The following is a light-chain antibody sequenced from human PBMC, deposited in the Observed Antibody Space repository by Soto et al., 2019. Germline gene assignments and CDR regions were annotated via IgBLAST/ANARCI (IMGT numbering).Light chain of an antibody. V-gene: IGKV1-5*03. CDR1: QSLSSW. J-gene: IGKJ5*01. Sequence: DIQMTQSPSTLSASVGDRVTITCRASQSLSSWLAWYQQKPGKAPKSLIYKASSLESGVPSRFSGSGSGTEFTLTISNLQPNDFATYYCQQYLSYPITFGQGTGLEIK. CDR2: KAS. CDR3: QQYLSYPIT.